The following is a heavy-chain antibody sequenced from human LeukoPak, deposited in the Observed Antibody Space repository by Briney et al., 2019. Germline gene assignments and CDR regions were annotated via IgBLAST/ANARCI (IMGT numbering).Heavy chain of an antibody. CDR2: INPNSGGT. V-gene: IGHV1-2*02. CDR1: GYTFTGYY. D-gene: IGHD3-3*02. J-gene: IGHJ4*02. Sequence: ASVKVSCKASGYTFTGYYVHWLRQAPGQGLTWMGWINPNSGGTDYAQRYQGRVTLTRDTSISTVYMELSSLTSDDSAVYYCARAFFNSGFDYWGQGTLVTVSS. CDR3: ARAFFNSGFDY.